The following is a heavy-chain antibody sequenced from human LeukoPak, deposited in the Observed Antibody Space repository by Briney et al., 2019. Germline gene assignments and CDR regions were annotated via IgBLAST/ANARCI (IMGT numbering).Heavy chain of an antibody. D-gene: IGHD6-13*01. CDR3: VRIAAAGFDY. Sequence: QSGGSLRLSCAASGFTFSSYWMSWVRQAPGKELEWVANIKQDGSEKYYVDSVKGRFAISRDNAKNSLYLQMNSLRAEDTAVYYCVRIAAAGFDYWGQGTLVTVSS. V-gene: IGHV3-7*03. CDR1: GFTFSSYW. J-gene: IGHJ4*02. CDR2: IKQDGSEK.